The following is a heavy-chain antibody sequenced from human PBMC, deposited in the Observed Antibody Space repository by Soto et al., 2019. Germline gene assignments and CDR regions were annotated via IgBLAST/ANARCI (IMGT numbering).Heavy chain of an antibody. D-gene: IGHD3-22*01. V-gene: IGHV1-46*01. J-gene: IGHJ3*02. Sequence: ASVKVSCKASGYTFTSYYMHWVRQAPGQGLEWMGIINPSGGSTSYAQKFQGRVTMTRDTSTSTVYMELSSLRSEDTAVYYCARDRYYDISGYYPGVEDDAFDIWGQGKMVTVS. CDR3: ARDRYYDISGYYPGVEDDAFDI. CDR1: GYTFTSYY. CDR2: INPSGGST.